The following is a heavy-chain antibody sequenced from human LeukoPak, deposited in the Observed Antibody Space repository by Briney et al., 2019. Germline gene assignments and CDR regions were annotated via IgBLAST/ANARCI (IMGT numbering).Heavy chain of an antibody. Sequence: GASVKVSCKASGYTFTRYAMHWVRQAPGQRLEWMEWINTGNGNTKYSQKFQGRVTIARDKSASTVHMELSSLRSEDTAVYYCARGDDPDYWGQGTLVTVSS. CDR1: GYTFTRYA. CDR2: INTGNGNT. CDR3: ARGDDPDY. J-gene: IGHJ4*02. D-gene: IGHD5-24*01. V-gene: IGHV1-3*04.